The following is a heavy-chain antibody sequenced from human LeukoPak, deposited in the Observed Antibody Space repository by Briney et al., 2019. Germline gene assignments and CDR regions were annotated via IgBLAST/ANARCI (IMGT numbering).Heavy chain of an antibody. J-gene: IGHJ6*03. CDR3: TRGSIAYYYMDV. CDR2: IYYSGST. D-gene: IGHD3-22*01. CDR1: GGSISSYY. Sequence: PSETLSLTCTVSGGSISSYYWSWIRQPPGKGLEWIGNIYYSGSTNYNPSLKSRVTISVDTSKNQFSLKLSSVTAADTAVYYCTRGSIAYYYMDVWGKGTTVTVSS. V-gene: IGHV4-59*01.